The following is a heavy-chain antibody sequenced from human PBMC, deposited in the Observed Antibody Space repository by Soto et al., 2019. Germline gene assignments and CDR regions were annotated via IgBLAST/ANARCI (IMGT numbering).Heavy chain of an antibody. CDR2: IIPIFGTA. CDR1: GGTFSRYA. J-gene: IGHJ4*02. Sequence: SVKLSCKASGGTFSRYAISWVRQGPGQGLEWMGGIIPIFGTANYAQKFQGRVTITADKSTSTAYMELSSLRSEDTAVYYCATVAEYSSSSWNRYYFDYWGQGTLVTVSS. V-gene: IGHV1-69*06. CDR3: ATVAEYSSSSWNRYYFDY. D-gene: IGHD6-6*01.